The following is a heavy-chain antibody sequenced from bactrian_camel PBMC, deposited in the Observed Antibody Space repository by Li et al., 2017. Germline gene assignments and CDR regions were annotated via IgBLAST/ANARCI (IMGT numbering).Heavy chain of an antibody. V-gene: IGHV3S40*01. CDR3: VMNGALFKA. CDR2: INSSGRTT. Sequence: VQLVESGGGLVQPGGSLRLSCAASGFTFRTTYMHWFRQAPGKGVEWVSDINSSGRTTNYADFVKGRFTISQDSAKNTVYLQMNNLQFEDTALYYCVMNGALFKAWGQGTQVTV. J-gene: IGHJ6*01. CDR1: GFTFRTTY.